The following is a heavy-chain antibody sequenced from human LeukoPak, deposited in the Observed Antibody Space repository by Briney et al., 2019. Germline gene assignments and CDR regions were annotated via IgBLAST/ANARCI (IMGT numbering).Heavy chain of an antibody. J-gene: IGHJ3*02. Sequence: ASVKVSCKASGYTFTGYYMHWVRQAPGQGLEWMGWINPNSGGTNYAQKFQGRVAMTRDTPISTAYMELSRLRSDDTAVYYCAREFSSWYGKGGAFDIWGQGTMVTVSS. V-gene: IGHV1-2*02. D-gene: IGHD6-13*01. CDR2: INPNSGGT. CDR3: AREFSSWYGKGGAFDI. CDR1: GYTFTGYY.